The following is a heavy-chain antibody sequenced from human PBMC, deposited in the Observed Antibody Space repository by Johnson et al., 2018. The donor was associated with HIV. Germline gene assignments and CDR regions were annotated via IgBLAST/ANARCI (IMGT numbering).Heavy chain of an antibody. CDR3: ATNQDQLPAPFDI. V-gene: IGHV3-49*04. D-gene: IGHD2-2*01. CDR2: IRSKAYGGTT. Sequence: VQLVESGGGLVQPGRSLRLSCTASGFTFGDYAMIWVRQAPGKGLEWVGFIRSKAYGGTTEYAASVKCRFTISRDDSKSIAYLQMNSLKTEDSAVYDCATNQDQLPAPFDIWGQGTMVTVSS. J-gene: IGHJ3*02. CDR1: GFTFGDYA.